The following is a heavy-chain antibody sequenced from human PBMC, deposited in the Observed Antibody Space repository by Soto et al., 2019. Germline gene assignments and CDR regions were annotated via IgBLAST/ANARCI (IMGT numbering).Heavy chain of an antibody. CDR2: IYYSGST. D-gene: IGHD2-15*01. Sequence: ALETLSLTCTVSGGSISSSSDYWGWIPQPPGKGLEWIGSIYYSGSTYYNPSLKSRVTISVDTSKNQFSLKLSSVTAADTAVYYCARHTPAISISDHWGQGTLVTVSS. J-gene: IGHJ4*02. V-gene: IGHV4-39*01. CDR1: GGSISSSSDY. CDR3: ARHTPAISISDH.